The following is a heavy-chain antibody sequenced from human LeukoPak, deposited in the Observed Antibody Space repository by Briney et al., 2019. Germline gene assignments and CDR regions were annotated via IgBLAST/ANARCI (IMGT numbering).Heavy chain of an antibody. Sequence: GASVKVSCKASGYTFTGYSMHWVRQAPGQGLEWMGWIDPNSGGTNSAQKFQGRVTTTRDTSISTAYMELSKLRSDDTAVYYCARERDNRYCSSISCYAFDYWGQGTLVTVSS. V-gene: IGHV1-2*02. D-gene: IGHD2-2*01. CDR2: IDPNSGGT. J-gene: IGHJ4*02. CDR1: GYTFTGYS. CDR3: ARERDNRYCSSISCYAFDY.